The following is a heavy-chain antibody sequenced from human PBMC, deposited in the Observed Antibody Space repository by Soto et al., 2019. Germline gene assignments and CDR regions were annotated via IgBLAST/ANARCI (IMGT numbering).Heavy chain of an antibody. CDR1: GFTFSSYG. D-gene: IGHD3-22*01. J-gene: IGHJ4*02. CDR3: ARGGYYYDSSGYYFAY. Sequence: QVQLVESGGGVVQPGRSLRLSCAASGFTFSSYGMHWVRQAPGKGLEWVAVIWYDGSNKYYADSVKGRFTISRDNSKNTLYLQMNSLRAEDTAVYYCARGGYYYDSSGYYFAYWGQGTLVTVSS. V-gene: IGHV3-33*01. CDR2: IWYDGSNK.